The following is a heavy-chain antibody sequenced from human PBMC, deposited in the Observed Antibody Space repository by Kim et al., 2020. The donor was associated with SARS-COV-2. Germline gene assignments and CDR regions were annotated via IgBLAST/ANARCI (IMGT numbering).Heavy chain of an antibody. CDR1: GFTFSSYS. D-gene: IGHD5-18*01. CDR2: ISSSSSHI. V-gene: IGHV3-21*01. J-gene: IGHJ4*02. Sequence: GGSLRLSCAASGFTFSSYSMNWVRQAPGKGLEWVSSISSSSSHIYYADSVKGRFTISRDNAKNSLYLQMNSLRAEDTAVYYCARGPRGNSYGYVDYWGQG. CDR3: ARGPRGNSYGYVDY.